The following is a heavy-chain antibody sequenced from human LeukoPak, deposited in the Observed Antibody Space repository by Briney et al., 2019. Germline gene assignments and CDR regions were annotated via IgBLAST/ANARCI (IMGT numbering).Heavy chain of an antibody. CDR3: AKGVSSSWSNDAFDI. Sequence: GGSLRLSCAASGFTFSSYSMNWVRQAPGKGLEWVAVISYDGSNKYYADSVKGRFTISRDNSKNTLYLQMNSLRTEDTAVYYCAKGVSSSWSNDAFDIWGQGTMVTVSS. J-gene: IGHJ3*02. CDR1: GFTFSSYS. D-gene: IGHD6-13*01. CDR2: ISYDGSNK. V-gene: IGHV3-30*18.